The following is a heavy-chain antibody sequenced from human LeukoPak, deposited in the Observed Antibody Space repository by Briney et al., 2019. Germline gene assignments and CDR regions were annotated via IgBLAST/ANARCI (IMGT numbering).Heavy chain of an antibody. J-gene: IGHJ4*02. D-gene: IGHD5-24*01. CDR3: EKGRGMPTKKRYLDY. CDR1: GFTFSNYA. V-gene: IGHV3-30-3*02. Sequence: GGSLRLSCAASGFTFSNYAVHWVRQAPGKGLEWVAVISYDGSNKFYADSVKGRFTISRDNAKNSLYLQMNSLRAEDTALYYCEKGRGMPTKKRYLDYGAREPGSPSP. CDR2: ISYDGSNK.